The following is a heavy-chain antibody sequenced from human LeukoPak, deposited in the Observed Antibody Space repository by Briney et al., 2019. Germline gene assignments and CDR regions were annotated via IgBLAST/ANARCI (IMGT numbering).Heavy chain of an antibody. CDR1: GGSITSYY. J-gene: IGHJ4*02. D-gene: IGHD6-13*01. V-gene: IGHV4-59*08. CDR3: ARGRQGAAAGPFDY. Sequence: SETLSLTCTVSGGSITSYYWSWIRQPPGKGLEWIGYLFHSGTRRYNPSLKSRVTISADTTKNQIFLTLNSTTAADTAVYYCARGRQGAAAGPFDYWGQETLVTVSS. CDR2: LFHSGTR.